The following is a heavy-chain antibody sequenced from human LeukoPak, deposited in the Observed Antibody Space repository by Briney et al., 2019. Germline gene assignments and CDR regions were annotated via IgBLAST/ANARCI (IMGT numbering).Heavy chain of an antibody. D-gene: IGHD1-14*01. CDR3: ARRGSGASLEYYFDL. Sequence: PSETLSLTCTVSGGSISSYYWSWIRQPPGKGLEYIGHIYYSGNTNSNPSLNSRVTISVDTSKNQFSLKLSSVTAADTAAYYCARRGSGASLEYYFDLWGRGTLVTVSS. CDR1: GGSISSYY. J-gene: IGHJ2*01. V-gene: IGHV4-59*08. CDR2: IYYSGNT.